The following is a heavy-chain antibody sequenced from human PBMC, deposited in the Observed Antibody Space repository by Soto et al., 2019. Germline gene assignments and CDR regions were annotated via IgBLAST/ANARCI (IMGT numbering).Heavy chain of an antibody. CDR1: GFSISSSNW. Sequence: SETLSLTCAFSGFSISSSNWWIWVRQPPGKGLEWIGEIYHSGSTNYNPSLKSRVTISVDKSKNQFSLKLSSVTAADTAVYYCASGVERLGEYDYWGQGTLVTVSS. J-gene: IGHJ4*02. D-gene: IGHD3-16*01. CDR3: ASGVERLGEYDY. CDR2: IYHSGST. V-gene: IGHV4-4*02.